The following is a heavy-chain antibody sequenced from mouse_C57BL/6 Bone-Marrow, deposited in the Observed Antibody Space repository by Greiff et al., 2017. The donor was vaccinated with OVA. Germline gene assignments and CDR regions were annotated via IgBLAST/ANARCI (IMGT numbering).Heavy chain of an antibody. CDR3: ASPPFAY. Sequence: EVQLVESGPGLVKPSQSLSLTCSVTGYSITRGYSWNWIRQFPGNKLEWMGYISYDGSNNYNPSLKNRISITRDTAKNQFFLKLNSGTTEDTATYYGASPPFAYWGQGTLVTVSA. CDR2: ISYDGSN. V-gene: IGHV3-6*01. J-gene: IGHJ3*01. CDR1: GYSITRGYS.